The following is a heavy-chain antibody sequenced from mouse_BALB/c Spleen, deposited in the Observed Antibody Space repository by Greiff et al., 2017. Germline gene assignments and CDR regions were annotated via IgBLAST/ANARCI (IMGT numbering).Heavy chain of an antibody. D-gene: IGHD1-1*02. CDR3: TEGGGKGYFDY. CDR1: GYTFTSYW. Sequence: EVQLQQSGAELVKPGASVKLSCKASGYTFTSYWMHWVKQRPGQGLEWIGAIYPGNSDTSYNQKFKGKAKLTAVTSTSTAYMELSSLTNEDSAVYYCTEGGGKGYFDYWGQGTTLTVSS. J-gene: IGHJ2*01. V-gene: IGHV1-5*01. CDR2: IYPGNSDT.